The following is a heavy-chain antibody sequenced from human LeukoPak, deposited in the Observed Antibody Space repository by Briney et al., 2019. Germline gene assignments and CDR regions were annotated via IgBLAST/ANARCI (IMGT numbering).Heavy chain of an antibody. V-gene: IGHV3-30-3*01. Sequence: GGSLRLSCAASGFTFSNYAMHWVRQAPGKGLKWVAVISYDGSNKYYADSVKGRFTISRDNSKNTLYLQMNSLRAEDTAVYFCARVAHYYDSSGSYSYYYYYYGMDVWGQGTTVTVSS. D-gene: IGHD3-22*01. CDR3: ARVAHYYDSSGSYSYYYYYYGMDV. J-gene: IGHJ6*02. CDR1: GFTFSNYA. CDR2: ISYDGSNK.